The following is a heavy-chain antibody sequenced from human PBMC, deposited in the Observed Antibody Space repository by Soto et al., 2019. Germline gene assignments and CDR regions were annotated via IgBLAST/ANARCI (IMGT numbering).Heavy chain of an antibody. CDR3: ARDSVRYDSRQFDY. CDR2: ISYDGSNE. D-gene: IGHD3-22*01. CDR1: GFTFSSYA. Sequence: GGSLRLSCAASGFTFSSYAMHWVRQAPGKGLEWVAVISYDGSNEYYADSVKGRFTISRDNSKNTLYLQMNSLRAEDTAVYYCARDSVRYDSRQFDYWGQGTLVTVSS. V-gene: IGHV3-30-3*01. J-gene: IGHJ4*02.